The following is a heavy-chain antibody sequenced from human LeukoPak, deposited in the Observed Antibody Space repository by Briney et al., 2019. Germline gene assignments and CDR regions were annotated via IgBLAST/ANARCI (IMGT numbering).Heavy chain of an antibody. D-gene: IGHD3-10*01. CDR2: ISSSGSTI. V-gene: IGHV3-11*01. J-gene: IGHJ5*02. CDR3: ARDRGGGFGECWFDP. CDR1: GFTFSDYY. Sequence: SGGFLRLSCAASGFTFSDYYMSWIRQAPGKGLEWVSYISSSGSTIYYADSVKGRFTISRDNAKNSLYLQMNSLRAEDTAVYYCARDRGGGFGECWFDPWGQGTLATVSS.